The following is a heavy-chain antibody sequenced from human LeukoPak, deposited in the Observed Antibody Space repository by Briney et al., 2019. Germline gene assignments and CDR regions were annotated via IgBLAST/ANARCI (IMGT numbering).Heavy chain of an antibody. V-gene: IGHV3-23*01. Sequence: GGTLRLSCAASGFTFSSYGMSWVRQAPGKGLEWVSAISGSGGSTYYADSVKGRFTISRDNSKNTLYLQMNSLRAEDTAVYYCVKGRILVVAPSYMDVWGKGTTVTISS. J-gene: IGHJ6*03. CDR2: ISGSGGST. CDR1: GFTFSSYG. D-gene: IGHD2-15*01. CDR3: VKGRILVVAPSYMDV.